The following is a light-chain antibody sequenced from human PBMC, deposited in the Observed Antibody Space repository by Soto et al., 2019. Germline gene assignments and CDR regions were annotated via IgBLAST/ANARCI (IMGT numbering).Light chain of an antibody. Sequence: DIQMTQSPSTLSASIGDRVTITCRASQSISGWLAWYQQKPGKAPKLLIYDASNLESGVPSRFSGSGSGTEFTLTISSLQPDDFATYYCQQYNRYSSSTFGQGTNLEIK. CDR3: QQYNRYSSST. CDR1: QSISGW. V-gene: IGKV1-5*01. CDR2: DAS. J-gene: IGKJ2*01.